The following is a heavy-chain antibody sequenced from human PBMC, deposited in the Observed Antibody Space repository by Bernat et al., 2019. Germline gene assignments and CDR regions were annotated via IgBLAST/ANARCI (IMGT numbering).Heavy chain of an antibody. CDR2: INHSGST. Sequence: QVQLQQWGAGLLKPSETLSLTCAVYGGSFSGYYWSWIRQPPGKGLEWIGEINHSGSTNYNPSLKSRVTISVDTSKNQFSLKMRCVTAADTAVYYCARAVVPAEGKHPPGHLYYYYMDVWGKGTTVTVSS. CDR1: GGSFSGYY. V-gene: IGHV4-34*01. D-gene: IGHD2-2*01. J-gene: IGHJ6*03. CDR3: ARAVVPAEGKHPPGHLYYYYMDV.